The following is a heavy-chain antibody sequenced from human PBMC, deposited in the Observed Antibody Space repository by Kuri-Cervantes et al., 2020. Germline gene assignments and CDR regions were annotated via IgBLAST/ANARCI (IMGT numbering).Heavy chain of an antibody. CDR2: ISSSGSTI. Sequence: GESLKISCAASGFTFSSYSMNWVRQAPGKGLEWVSSISSSGSTIYYADSVKGRFTISRDNAKNSLYLQMNSLRAEDTAVYYCARDQDYYGSGGWFDPWGQGTLVTVSS. V-gene: IGHV3-48*04. CDR1: GFTFSSYS. J-gene: IGHJ5*02. D-gene: IGHD3-10*01. CDR3: ARDQDYYGSGGWFDP.